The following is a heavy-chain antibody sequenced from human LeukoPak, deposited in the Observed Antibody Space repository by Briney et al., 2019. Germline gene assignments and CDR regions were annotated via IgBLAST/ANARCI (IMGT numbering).Heavy chain of an antibody. D-gene: IGHD2-15*01. Sequence: GASVKVSCKASGYTFTGYYMHWVRQAPGQGLEWMGWIDPNSGGTNYAQKFQGRVTMTRDTSISTAYMELSRLRSDDTAVYYCARAPRYCSGGSCYYYYYYMDVWGKGTTVTVSS. CDR3: ARAPRYCSGGSCYYYYYYMDV. V-gene: IGHV1-2*02. J-gene: IGHJ6*03. CDR1: GYTFTGYY. CDR2: IDPNSGGT.